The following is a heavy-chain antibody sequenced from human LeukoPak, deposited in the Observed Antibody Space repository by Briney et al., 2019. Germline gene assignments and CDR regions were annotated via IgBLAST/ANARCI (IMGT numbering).Heavy chain of an antibody. D-gene: IGHD5-12*01. Sequence: PGGSLRLSCAASGFIFRNYWMHWVRQAPGKGLEWVALISFDESSEYYADSVKGRFSISRDNSKNTLYLQMNNARVDDTAVYYCAKEVGYGSPYFDYWGQGTLVTVSS. CDR3: AKEVGYGSPYFDY. CDR1: GFIFRNYW. J-gene: IGHJ4*02. CDR2: ISFDESSE. V-gene: IGHV3-30*18.